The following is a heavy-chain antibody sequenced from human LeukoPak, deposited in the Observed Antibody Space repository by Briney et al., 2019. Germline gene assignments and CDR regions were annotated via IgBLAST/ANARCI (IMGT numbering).Heavy chain of an antibody. CDR2: IYYSGST. D-gene: IGHD2-15*01. V-gene: IGHV4-59*01. Sequence: SETLSLTCTVSGGSISSYYWSWLRQPPGKGLEWIGYIYYSGSTNYNPSLTSRVTISVDTSKNQCSLKLSSVTAADTAVYYCARGGRVADPLNWFDPWGQGTLVTVSS. CDR1: GGSISSYY. J-gene: IGHJ5*02. CDR3: ARGGRVADPLNWFDP.